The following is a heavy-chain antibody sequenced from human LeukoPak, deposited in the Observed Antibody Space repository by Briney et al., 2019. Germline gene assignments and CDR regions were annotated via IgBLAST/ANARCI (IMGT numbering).Heavy chain of an antibody. CDR1: GYSISSSNW. D-gene: IGHD3-22*01. J-gene: IGHJ4*02. CDR2: IYYSGSI. V-gene: IGHV4-28*05. Sequence: SETLPLTCAVSGYSISSSNWWGWIRQPPGKGLEWIGYIYYSGSIYYNPSLKSRVTMSVDTSKNQFSLKLSSVTAVDTAVYYCASYYDSSGYRHWGQGTLVTVSS. CDR3: ASYYDSSGYRH.